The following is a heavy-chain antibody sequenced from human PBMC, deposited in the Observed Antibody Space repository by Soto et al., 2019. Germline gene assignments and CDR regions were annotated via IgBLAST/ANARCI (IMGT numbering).Heavy chain of an antibody. CDR2: INAGNGNT. D-gene: IGHD3-3*01. CDR3: ARAQLRFLEWLSQPYYYGMDV. V-gene: IGHV1-3*01. J-gene: IGHJ6*02. CDR1: GYTFTSYA. Sequence: ASVKVSCKASGYTFTSYAMHWVRQAPGQRPEWMGWINAGNGNTKYSQKFQGRVTITRDTSASTAYMELSSLRSEDTAVYYCARAQLRFLEWLSQPYYYGMDVWGQGTTVTVSS.